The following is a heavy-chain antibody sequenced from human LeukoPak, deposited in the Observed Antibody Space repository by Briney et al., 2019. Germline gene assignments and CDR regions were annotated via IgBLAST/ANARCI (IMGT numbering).Heavy chain of an antibody. Sequence: PSETLSLTCTVSGGSISSYYWSWVRQPPGKGLEWIGYIYYSGSTNYNPSLKSRVTISVDTSKNQFSLKLSSVTAADTAVYYCAREGGDYGDYFGYWGQGTLVTVSS. V-gene: IGHV4-59*01. CDR1: GGSISSYY. D-gene: IGHD4-17*01. CDR3: AREGGDYGDYFGY. CDR2: IYYSGST. J-gene: IGHJ4*02.